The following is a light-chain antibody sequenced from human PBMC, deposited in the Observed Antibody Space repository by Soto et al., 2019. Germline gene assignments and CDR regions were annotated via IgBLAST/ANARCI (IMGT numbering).Light chain of an antibody. V-gene: IGKV3-15*01. CDR2: GAS. CDR1: QSVRSN. Sequence: EVVMTQSPATLSVSPGERATLSCRASQSVRSNLAWYQQKPGQAPRLLIYGASTRATGIPARFSGSGSGTEFTLTISSLQSEDFTVYYCQQYNKWPLTFGQGTKVDI. J-gene: IGKJ1*01. CDR3: QQYNKWPLT.